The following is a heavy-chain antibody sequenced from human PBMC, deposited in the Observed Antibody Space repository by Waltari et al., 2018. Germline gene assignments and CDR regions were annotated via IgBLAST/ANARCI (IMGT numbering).Heavy chain of an antibody. Sequence: QLQLQESGSGLVKPSQTLSLTCAVSGGSISSGGYSWSWIRQPPGKGLEWIGYIYHSGSPYYNPSLKSRVTISVDRSKNQFSLKLSSVTAADTAVYYCARALRHYGGNPHGMDVWGQGTTVTVSS. CDR1: GGSISSGGYS. V-gene: IGHV4-30-2*01. CDR3: ARALRHYGGNPHGMDV. J-gene: IGHJ6*02. D-gene: IGHD4-17*01. CDR2: IYHSGSP.